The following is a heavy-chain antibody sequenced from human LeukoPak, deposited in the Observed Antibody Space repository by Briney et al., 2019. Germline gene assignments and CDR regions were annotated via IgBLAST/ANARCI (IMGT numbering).Heavy chain of an antibody. CDR2: INRGGST. Sequence: PGGSLRLSCAASGFTFSRNAMSWVRQPPGKGLEWIGEINRGGSTDYNPSLKSRVTVSVDTSKNQFSLKLSSVTAADTAVYYCARGYDSGSYYRYWGQGTLVTVSS. V-gene: IGHV4-34*01. J-gene: IGHJ4*02. CDR1: GFTFSRNA. CDR3: ARGYDSGSYYRY. D-gene: IGHD3-10*01.